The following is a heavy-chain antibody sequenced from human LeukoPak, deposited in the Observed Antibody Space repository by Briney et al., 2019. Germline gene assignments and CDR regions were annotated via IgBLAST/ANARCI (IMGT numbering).Heavy chain of an antibody. D-gene: IGHD1-26*01. V-gene: IGHV1-3*01. CDR1: GYTFTSYL. CDR2: INVGNDNT. Sequence: ASVKVSCKASGYTFTSYLTHWVRQAPGQRLEWMGWINVGNDNTKYSQNFQGRVTITRDTSASTAYMELSSLRSEDTAVYYCARDSLWGSGTYGFDYWGQGALVTVSS. CDR3: ARDSLWGSGTYGFDY. J-gene: IGHJ4*02.